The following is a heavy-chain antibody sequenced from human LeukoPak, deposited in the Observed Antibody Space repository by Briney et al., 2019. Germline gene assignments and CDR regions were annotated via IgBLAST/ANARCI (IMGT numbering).Heavy chain of an antibody. V-gene: IGHV3-53*01. Sequence: GGSLRLSCAASGFTVSSNYMSWVRQAPGKGVEWVSVIYSGGSTYYADSVKGRFTISRDNSKNTLYLQMNSLRAEDTAVYYCARDLMRYFDYWGQGTLVTVSS. CDR1: GFTVSSNY. CDR2: IYSGGST. J-gene: IGHJ4*02. CDR3: ARDLMRYFDY.